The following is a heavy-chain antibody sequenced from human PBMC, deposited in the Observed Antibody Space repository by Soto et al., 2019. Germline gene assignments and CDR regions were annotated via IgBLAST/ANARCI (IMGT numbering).Heavy chain of an antibody. D-gene: IGHD3-3*01. Sequence: EVQLVESGGGLVKPGESLKLSCAVSGFTFSSYSMNWVRQAPGKGLEWVSSISSGSTYKHYADTVKGRFIISRDNAKNSLYLQMSGLRAEDTAIYYCAKDAFDAISIFAVWGQGTLVSVSS. CDR2: ISSGSTYK. J-gene: IGHJ4*02. V-gene: IGHV3-21*02. CDR3: AKDAFDAISIFAV. CDR1: GFTFSSYS.